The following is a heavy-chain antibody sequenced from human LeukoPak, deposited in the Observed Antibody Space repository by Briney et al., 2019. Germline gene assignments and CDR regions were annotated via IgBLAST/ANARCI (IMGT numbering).Heavy chain of an antibody. V-gene: IGHV1-18*01. J-gene: IGHJ4*02. CDR1: GYTFTSCG. CDR3: ARGRAAALSYYFDY. Sequence: ASVKVSCKASGYTFTSCGISWVRQAPGQGLEWMGWISAYNGNTNYAQKFQGRVTITADESTSTAYMELSSLGSEDTAVYYCARGRAAALSYYFDYWGQGTLVTVSS. D-gene: IGHD6-13*01. CDR2: ISAYNGNT.